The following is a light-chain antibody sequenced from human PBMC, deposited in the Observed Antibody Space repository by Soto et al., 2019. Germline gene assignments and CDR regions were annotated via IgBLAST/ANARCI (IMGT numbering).Light chain of an antibody. V-gene: IGKV3-20*01. J-gene: IGKJ2*01. CDR1: QSLSTY. CDR2: GAY. Sequence: EVVLTQSPDTLSLSPGESATLSCRASQSLSTYLAWYQHKPGQAPRLLIYGAYNRATGIPDRFSGSGSGTDFTLTITRLEAEDFAVYFFQYYGSSHTFGQGTKLEIK. CDR3: QYYGSSHT.